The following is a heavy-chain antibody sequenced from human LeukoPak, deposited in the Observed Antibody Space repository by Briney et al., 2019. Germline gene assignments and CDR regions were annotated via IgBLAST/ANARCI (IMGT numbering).Heavy chain of an antibody. V-gene: IGHV4-34*01. Sequence: PSETLSLTCAVYGGSFSGYYRSWIRQPPGKGLEWIGEINHSGSTNYNPSLKSRVTISVDTSENQFSLKLSSVTAADTAVYYCARGGPTVTTGGWFDPWGQGTLVTVSS. CDR3: ARGGPTVTTGGWFDP. J-gene: IGHJ5*02. CDR2: INHSGST. D-gene: IGHD4-11*01. CDR1: GGSFSGYY.